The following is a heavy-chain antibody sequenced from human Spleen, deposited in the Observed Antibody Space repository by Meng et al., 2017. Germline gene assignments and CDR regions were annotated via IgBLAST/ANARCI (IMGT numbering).Heavy chain of an antibody. CDR2: INPKSGDN. Sequence: QGRGDHSGVGGVRPGAWVKVSFTSSGSTFPDNWLHWVRGAHGQGLGWMGRINPKSGDNHYAQRFQGRVTRTGDTSIRTVYMEVNSLRSDDTAVYYCARVWATRQVVLDYWGQGTLVTVSS. CDR1: GSTFPDNW. D-gene: IGHD5-12*01. V-gene: IGHV1-2*06. J-gene: IGHJ4*02. CDR3: ARVWATRQVVLDY.